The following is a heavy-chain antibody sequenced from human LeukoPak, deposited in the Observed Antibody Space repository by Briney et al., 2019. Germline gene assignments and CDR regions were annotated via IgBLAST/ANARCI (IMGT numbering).Heavy chain of an antibody. D-gene: IGHD2-8*01. Sequence: GGYLRLSCAASGFSFSNYAMSWVRQAPGKGLEWVSSISGSGYNTYYIDSVKGRFTISRDNSKNTLYLQMNSLGTEDTAVYYCARPVGVTNRVMEDYWGQGTLVTVSS. CDR3: ARPVGVTNRVMEDY. CDR1: GFSFSNYA. J-gene: IGHJ4*02. V-gene: IGHV3-23*01. CDR2: ISGSGYNT.